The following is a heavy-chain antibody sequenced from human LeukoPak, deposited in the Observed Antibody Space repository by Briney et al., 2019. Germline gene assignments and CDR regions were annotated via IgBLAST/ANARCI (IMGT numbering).Heavy chain of an antibody. Sequence: GGSLRLSCAVSGFTVSSNSMSWVSQAPGRGLEWVSVIYIGGSTDYADSVQGRFTISRDTSKNTLYLQMNSLRAEATAVYYCARGLSSGYSQGDYWGQGTLVTVSS. CDR1: GFTVSSNS. J-gene: IGHJ4*02. CDR3: ARGLSSGYSQGDY. V-gene: IGHV3-66*01. CDR2: IYIGGST. D-gene: IGHD3-22*01.